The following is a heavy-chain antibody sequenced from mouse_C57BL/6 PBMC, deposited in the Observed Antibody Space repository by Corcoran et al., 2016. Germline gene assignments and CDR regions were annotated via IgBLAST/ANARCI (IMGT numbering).Heavy chain of an antibody. J-gene: IGHJ4*01. D-gene: IGHD2-3*01. CDR1: GYTFTTYG. Sequence: QIPLVQSGPEVKKTGGTVRMSCKASGYTFTTYGMSWVQQAPGKGLKWMGWINTYSGVPTYADDFKGRFAFSFDTSASTAYLQINNLKNEDTATYFCARIYDGYYYYYAMDYWGQGTSVTVSS. CDR3: ARIYDGYYYYYAMDY. V-gene: IGHV9-3*01. CDR2: INTYSGVP.